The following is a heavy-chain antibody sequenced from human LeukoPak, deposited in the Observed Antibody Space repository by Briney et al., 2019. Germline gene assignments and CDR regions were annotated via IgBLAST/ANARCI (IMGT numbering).Heavy chain of an antibody. D-gene: IGHD6-13*01. Sequence: SETLSLTCTVSGGSISSYYWSWIRQPPGKGLEWIGYIYYSGSTNYNPSLKSRVTISVDTSKNQFSLKLSSVTAVDTAVYYCARVKQGYYYYMDVWGKGTTVTVSS. CDR3: ARVKQGYYYYMDV. CDR1: GGSISSYY. CDR2: IYYSGST. V-gene: IGHV4-59*01. J-gene: IGHJ6*03.